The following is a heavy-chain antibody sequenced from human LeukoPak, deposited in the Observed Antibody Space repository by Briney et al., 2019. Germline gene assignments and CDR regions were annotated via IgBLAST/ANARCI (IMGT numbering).Heavy chain of an antibody. Sequence: GASVKVSSKASGGTFSSYAISWVRQAPGQGLEWMGRIIPILGIANYAQKFQGRVTITADKSTSTAYMELSSLRSEDTAVYYCARDLSITGTRNWFDPWGQGTLVTVSS. CDR3: ARDLSITGTRNWFDP. D-gene: IGHD1-20*01. J-gene: IGHJ5*02. V-gene: IGHV1-69*04. CDR1: GGTFSSYA. CDR2: IIPILGIA.